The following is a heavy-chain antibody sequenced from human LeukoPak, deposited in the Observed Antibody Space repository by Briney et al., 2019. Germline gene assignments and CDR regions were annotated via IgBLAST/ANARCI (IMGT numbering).Heavy chain of an antibody. D-gene: IGHD1-20*01. V-gene: IGHV1-18*01. CDR3: ARETYNWNDGVPIDY. Sequence: GASVKVSCKASGYTFTSYGISWVRQAPGQGLEWMGWISAYNGNTNYAQKLQGRVTMTTDTSTSTAYMELRSLRSDDTAVYYCARETYNWNDGVPIDYWGQGTLVTVSS. CDR2: ISAYNGNT. CDR1: GYTFTSYG. J-gene: IGHJ4*02.